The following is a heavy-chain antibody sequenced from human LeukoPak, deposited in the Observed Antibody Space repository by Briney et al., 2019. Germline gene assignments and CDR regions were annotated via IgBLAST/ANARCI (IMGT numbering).Heavy chain of an antibody. CDR1: SGSIRGYQ. D-gene: IGHD2-2*01. V-gene: IGHV4-59*01. CDR2: IYYSGST. Sequence: SETLSLTCTVSSGSIRGYQWSWIRQPPGKGLEWIGYIYYSGSTNYNPSLKSRVTISVDTSKNQFSLKLSSVTAADTAVYYCARRYCSSTSCYGDYMDVWGKGTTVTVSS. J-gene: IGHJ6*03. CDR3: ARRYCSSTSCYGDYMDV.